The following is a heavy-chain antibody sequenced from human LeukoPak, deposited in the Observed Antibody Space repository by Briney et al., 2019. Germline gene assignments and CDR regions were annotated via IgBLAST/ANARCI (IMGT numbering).Heavy chain of an antibody. D-gene: IGHD2-2*01. V-gene: IGHV3-23*01. J-gene: IGHJ4*02. Sequence: GGSLRLSCAASGFTFSSYAMSWARQAPGKGLEWVSAGSGSGGSTYYADSVKGRFTISRDNSKSTLYLQMNSLRAEDTAVYYCARVTLRYQLLHWGQGTLVTVSS. CDR1: GFTFSSYA. CDR2: GSGSGGST. CDR3: ARVTLRYQLLH.